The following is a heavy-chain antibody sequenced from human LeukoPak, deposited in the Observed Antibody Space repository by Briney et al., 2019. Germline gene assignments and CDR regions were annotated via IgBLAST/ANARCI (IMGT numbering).Heavy chain of an antibody. Sequence: SETLSLTCAVYGGSFSGYYWSWIRQPPGKGLEWIGEINHSGSTNYNPSLKSRVTISVDTSKNQFSLKLSSVTAADTAVYYCARIKGPGYYYYGMDVWGQGTTVTVSS. CDR1: GGSFSGYY. CDR2: INHSGST. V-gene: IGHV4-34*01. CDR3: ARIKGPGYYYYGMDV. D-gene: IGHD7-27*01. J-gene: IGHJ6*02.